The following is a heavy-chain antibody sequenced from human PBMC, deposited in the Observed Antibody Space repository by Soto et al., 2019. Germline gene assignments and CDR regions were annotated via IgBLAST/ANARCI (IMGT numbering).Heavy chain of an antibody. CDR1: GFTFSSYA. D-gene: IGHD6-13*01. CDR2: ISYDGSNK. V-gene: IGHV3-30-3*01. J-gene: IGHJ4*02. CDR3: ANLIAAAGTVD. Sequence: GGSLRLSCAASGFTFSSYAMHWVRQAPGKGLEWVAVISYDGSNKYYADSVKGRFTISRDNSKNTLYLQMNSLRAEDTAVYYCANLIAAAGTVDWGQGTLVIVSS.